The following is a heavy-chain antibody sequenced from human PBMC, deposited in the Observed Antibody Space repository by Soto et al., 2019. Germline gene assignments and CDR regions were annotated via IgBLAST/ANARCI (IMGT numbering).Heavy chain of an antibody. V-gene: IGHV3-30*18. CDR1: GFTFSSYG. CDR3: AKDRYYYDSSGLDV. D-gene: IGHD3-22*01. CDR2: ISYDGSNK. J-gene: IGHJ6*02. Sequence: GGSLRLSCAASGFTFSSYGMHWVRQAPGKGLEWVAVISYDGSNKYYADPVKGRFTISRDNSKNTPYLQMNSLRAEDTAVYYCAKDRYYYDSSGLDVWGQGTTVTVSS.